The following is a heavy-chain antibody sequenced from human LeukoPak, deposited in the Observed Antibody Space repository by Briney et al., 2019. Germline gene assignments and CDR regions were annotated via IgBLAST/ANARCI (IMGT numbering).Heavy chain of an antibody. CDR2: ISSSGSTI. D-gene: IGHD3-10*01. J-gene: IGHJ4*02. CDR3: ARDEWDYYGSTY. CDR1: GFTFSTYE. V-gene: IGHV3-48*03. Sequence: GGSLRLSCAASGFTFSTYEMNWVRQAPGKGLEWVSYISSSGSTIYYADSVKGRFTISRDNAKNSLYLQMNSLRAEDTALYYCARDEWDYYGSTYWGQGTLVTVSS.